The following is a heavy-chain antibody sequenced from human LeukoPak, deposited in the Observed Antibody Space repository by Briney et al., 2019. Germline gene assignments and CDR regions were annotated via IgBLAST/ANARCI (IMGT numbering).Heavy chain of an antibody. CDR1: GGSISSSNW. Sequence: SETLSLTCAVSGGSISSSNWWSWVRQPPGKGLEWIGYIYYSGSTNYNPSLKSRVTISVDTSKNQFSLKLSSVTAADTAVYYCARGGAIFGVVTLKYWGQGTLVTVSS. CDR3: ARGGAIFGVVTLKY. V-gene: IGHV4-4*02. D-gene: IGHD3-3*01. J-gene: IGHJ4*02. CDR2: IYYSGST.